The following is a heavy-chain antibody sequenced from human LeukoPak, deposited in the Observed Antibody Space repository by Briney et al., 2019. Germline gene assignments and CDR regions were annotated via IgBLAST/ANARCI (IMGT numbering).Heavy chain of an antibody. V-gene: IGHV4-34*01. J-gene: IGHJ4*02. CDR3: ARDRGEDYYDSSGYFAY. CDR1: GGSFSGYY. Sequence: SETLSLTCAVYGGSFSGYYWSWIRQPPGKGLEWMGEINHSGSTNYSPSLKSRVTISVDTSKNQFSLKLSSVTAADTAVYYCARDRGEDYYDSSGYFAYWGQGTLVTVSS. D-gene: IGHD3-22*01. CDR2: INHSGST.